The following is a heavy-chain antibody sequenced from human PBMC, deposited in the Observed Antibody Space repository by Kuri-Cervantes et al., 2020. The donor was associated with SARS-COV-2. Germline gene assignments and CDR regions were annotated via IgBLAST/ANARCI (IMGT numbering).Heavy chain of an antibody. D-gene: IGHD2-2*02. CDR3: ARDLTPERYCSSTSCYTDYDFWSNYLVDY. CDR2: ISSGSTCI. CDR1: GFTFSNYN. J-gene: IGHJ4*02. Sequence: GGSLRLSCAASGFTFSNYNMNWVRQAPGKGLEWVSSISSGSTCIYYADSVKGRFTISRDNAKNSLSLQLNSLRAEDTAVYYCARDLTPERYCSSTSCYTDYDFWSNYLVDYWGQGTLVTVSS. V-gene: IGHV3-21*01.